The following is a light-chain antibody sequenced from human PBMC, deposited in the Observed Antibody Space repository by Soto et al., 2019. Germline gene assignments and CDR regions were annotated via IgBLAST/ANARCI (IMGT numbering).Light chain of an antibody. CDR1: QGINNY. CDR3: QQYSSVPV. J-gene: IGKJ3*01. V-gene: IGKV1-27*01. CDR2: AAS. Sequence: DIPMTQSPSSLSASVGDRVTITCRASQGINNYVAWYQQKPGKPPKLLIYAASTLQSGVPSRFSGSGSGTAFALPINSLQPEDVATYSCQQYSSVPVFGPGTKVDIK.